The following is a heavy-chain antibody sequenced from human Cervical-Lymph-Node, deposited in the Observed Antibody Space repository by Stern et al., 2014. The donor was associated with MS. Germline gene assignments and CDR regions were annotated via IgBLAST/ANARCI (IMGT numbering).Heavy chain of an antibody. CDR1: GGTFRNFA. V-gene: IGHV1-69*01. CDR2: IIPVFGTP. D-gene: IGHD2-2*01. CDR3: ASAHPATRRGYKGMNV. Sequence: QVQLGQSGSEVRKPGSSVNVTCKASGGTFRNFAVNWVRQATGQGLEWVGGIIPVFGTPTYSQKFQDRVTIFSDESTNTVYVELSSLTTDDTATYFCASAHPATRRGYKGMNVWGQGTTIAVSS. J-gene: IGHJ6*02.